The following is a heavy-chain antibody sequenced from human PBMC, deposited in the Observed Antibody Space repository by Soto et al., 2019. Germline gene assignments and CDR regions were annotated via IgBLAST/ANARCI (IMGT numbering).Heavy chain of an antibody. CDR3: VRYLGGGNPPFDD. Sequence: QVQLVESGGGVVQPGGSLRLSCAASRFSFSDYAMHWVRQAPGKGLEWVAVISNDGNRKYYADSVKGRFTISRDNSKDTLYMQMKCLRPEDTAVFYCVRYLGGGNPPFDDLGQGALVTVSS. J-gene: IGHJ4*02. CDR2: ISNDGNRK. V-gene: IGHV3-30-3*01. CDR1: RFSFSDYA. D-gene: IGHD2-15*01.